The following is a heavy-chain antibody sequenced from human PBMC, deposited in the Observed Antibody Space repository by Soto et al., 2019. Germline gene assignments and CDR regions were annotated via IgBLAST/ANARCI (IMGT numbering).Heavy chain of an antibody. J-gene: IGHJ6*02. D-gene: IGHD2-15*01. V-gene: IGHV1-69*04. CDR1: GGTFSSYA. CDR2: IIPILGIA. Sequence: ASVKVSCKASGGTFSSYAISWVRQAPGQGLEWMGRIIPILGIANYAQKFQGRVTITADKSTSTAYMELSSLRSEDTAVYYCAREVVVAATRTYYYGMDVWGQGTTATVSS. CDR3: AREVVVAATRTYYYGMDV.